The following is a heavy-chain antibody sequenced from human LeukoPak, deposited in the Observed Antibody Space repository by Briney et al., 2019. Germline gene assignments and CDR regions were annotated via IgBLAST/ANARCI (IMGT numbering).Heavy chain of an antibody. D-gene: IGHD3-10*02. CDR1: GFTFSTFA. Sequence: GGSLRLSCAASGFTFSTFAMVWVRQPPGKGLEWVSSIFPSGGEIHYADSVRGRFTISRDNSKSTLSLQMNSLRAEDTAVYYCAELGITMIGGVWGKGTTVTISS. V-gene: IGHV3-23*01. J-gene: IGHJ6*04. CDR2: IFPSGGEI. CDR3: AELGITMIGGV.